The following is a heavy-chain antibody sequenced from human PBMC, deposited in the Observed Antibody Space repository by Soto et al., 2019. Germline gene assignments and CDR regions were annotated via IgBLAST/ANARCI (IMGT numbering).Heavy chain of an antibody. CDR2: IKSKTDGGTT. Sequence: EVQLVESGGGLVKPGGSLRLSCAASGLTFSHAWMNWVRQAPGKGLEWVGRIKSKTDGGTTDYAAPVKGRFTISRDDSKNTLYVQMHSLKTGDTAVYYCTTASQDYYYYGLDVWGQGTTVTVSS. CDR3: TTASQDYYYYGLDV. V-gene: IGHV3-15*07. CDR1: GLTFSHAW. J-gene: IGHJ6*02.